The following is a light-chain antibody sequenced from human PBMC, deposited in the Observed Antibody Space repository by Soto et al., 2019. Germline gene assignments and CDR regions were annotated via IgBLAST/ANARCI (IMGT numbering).Light chain of an antibody. V-gene: IGLV2-8*01. CDR3: SSYAGSNNYV. Sequence: QSVLTQPPSLSAAPGQEVTISCSGSGSNVGYNSVSWYQQLPGTAPKLLIYEVSKRPSGVPDRFSGSKSGNTASLTVSGLQAEDEADYYCSSYAGSNNYVFGTGTKVTVL. CDR2: EVS. CDR1: GSNVGYNS. J-gene: IGLJ1*01.